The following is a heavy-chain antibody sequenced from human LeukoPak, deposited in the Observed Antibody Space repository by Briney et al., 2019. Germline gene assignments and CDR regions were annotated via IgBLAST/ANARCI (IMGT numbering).Heavy chain of an antibody. D-gene: IGHD5-12*01. V-gene: IGHV3-30*03. CDR2: ISYDGSNK. CDR3: ARDPWTNSDYDGFDY. CDR1: GFTFSSYG. J-gene: IGHJ4*02. Sequence: TGGSLRLSCAASGFTFSSYGMHWVRQAPGKGLEWVAVISYDGSNKYYADSVKGRFTISRDNAKNSQYLQMNSLRAEDTAVYYCARDPWTNSDYDGFDYWGQGTLVTVSS.